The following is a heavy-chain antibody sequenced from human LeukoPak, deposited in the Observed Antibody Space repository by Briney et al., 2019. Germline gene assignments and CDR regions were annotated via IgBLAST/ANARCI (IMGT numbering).Heavy chain of an antibody. CDR1: GFTFSSYT. CDR3: ARVRSPRYFDY. J-gene: IGHJ4*02. Sequence: GGSLRLSCAASGFTFSSYTMNWGRQAPGQGQEWVSYIRRGNSNIYYADSVKGRFTISRDNAKNSLYLQTNSLRAEDTAVYYCARVRSPRYFDYWGQGTLVTVSS. CDR2: IRRGNSNI. V-gene: IGHV3-48*01.